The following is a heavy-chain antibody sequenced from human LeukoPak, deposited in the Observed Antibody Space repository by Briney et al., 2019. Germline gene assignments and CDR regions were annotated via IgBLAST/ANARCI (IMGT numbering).Heavy chain of an antibody. D-gene: IGHD3-16*01. Sequence: PGGSLRLSCAASGFTFSSYAMSWVRQAPARGLEWVSSPRGDGETFYADSVKGRFTLSRDESRNTVYLQMNNLRVEDTAEYFCAKASWVSSADAVLWGQGTTVTVSS. V-gene: IGHV3-23*01. CDR1: GFTFSSYA. CDR2: PRGDGET. J-gene: IGHJ6*02. CDR3: AKASWVSSADAVL.